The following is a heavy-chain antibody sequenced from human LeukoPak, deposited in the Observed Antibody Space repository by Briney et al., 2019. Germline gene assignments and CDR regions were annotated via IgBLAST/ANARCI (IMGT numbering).Heavy chain of an antibody. CDR2: ISSSGSTI. CDR1: GFTFSSYE. Sequence: GGSLRLSCAASGFTFSSYEMNWVRQAPGKGLEWVSYISSSGSTIYYADSVKGRFTISRDNAKNSLYLQMNSLRAEDAAVYYCVRDRYGSGSAWGQGTLVIVSS. D-gene: IGHD3-10*01. V-gene: IGHV3-48*03. J-gene: IGHJ4*02. CDR3: VRDRYGSGSA.